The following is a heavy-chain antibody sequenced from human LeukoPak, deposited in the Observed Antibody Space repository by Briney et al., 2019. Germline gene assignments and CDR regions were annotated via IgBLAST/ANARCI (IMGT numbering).Heavy chain of an antibody. CDR1: GFYFSAYL. CDR3: ARDLKGFNL. V-gene: IGHV3-7*04. Sequence: GGSLRLSCVASGFYFSAYLMSWVRQAPGKGLEWVANIKQDGSQEFYLDSVKGRFTISRDNGNNSLYLHMSGLRIEDTAVYYCARDLKGFNLWGQGALVTVSS. J-gene: IGHJ5*02. CDR2: IKQDGSQE.